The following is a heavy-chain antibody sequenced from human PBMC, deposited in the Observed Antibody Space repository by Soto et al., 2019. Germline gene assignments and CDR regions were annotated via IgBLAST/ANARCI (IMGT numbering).Heavy chain of an antibody. CDR2: MNPNSGNT. V-gene: IGHV1-8*01. J-gene: IGHJ6*03. Sequence: ASVKVSFKASGYTFTSYDINWVRQATGQGLEWMGWMNPNSGNTGYAQKFQGRVTMTRNTSISTAYMELSSLRSEDTAVYYCARGDAPYSSSWYGHYYYYYYMDVWGKGTTVTVSS. CDR3: ARGDAPYSSSWYGHYYYYYYMDV. D-gene: IGHD6-13*01. CDR1: GYTFTSYD.